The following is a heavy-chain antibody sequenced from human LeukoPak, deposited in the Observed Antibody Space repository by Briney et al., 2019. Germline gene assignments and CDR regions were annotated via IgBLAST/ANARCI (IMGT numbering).Heavy chain of an antibody. CDR1: GFTVSSNY. Sequence: GGSLRLSCAASGFTVSSNYMSWVRQAPGKGLEWVSVIYSGGTTYYADSVKGRFTISRDNSKNTLYLQMNSLRAEDTAVYYCAGRYYYDSSGYAFDIWGQGTMVTVSS. CDR2: IYSGGTT. J-gene: IGHJ3*02. D-gene: IGHD3-22*01. CDR3: AGRYYYDSSGYAFDI. V-gene: IGHV3-66*04.